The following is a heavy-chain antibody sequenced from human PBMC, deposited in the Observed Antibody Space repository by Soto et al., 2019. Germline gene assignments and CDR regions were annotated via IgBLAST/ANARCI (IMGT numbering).Heavy chain of an antibody. J-gene: IGHJ5*02. Sequence: ASVKVSCKASGYIFTGYYINWVRQAPGQGLEWMGWINPNSGGTNYAQKFQGRVTMTTDTSISTAYMELSRLRSDDTAVYYCARPYCGSNSRHNWLDAWGQGTLVTVYS. D-gene: IGHD2-2*01. CDR2: INPNSGGT. CDR1: GYIFTGYY. V-gene: IGHV1-2*02. CDR3: ARPYCGSNSRHNWLDA.